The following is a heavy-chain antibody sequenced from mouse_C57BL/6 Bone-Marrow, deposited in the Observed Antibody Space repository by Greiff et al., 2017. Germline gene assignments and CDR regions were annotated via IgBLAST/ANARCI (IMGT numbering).Heavy chain of an antibody. CDR1: GYTFTSYW. J-gene: IGHJ4*01. Sequence: QVQLQQPGAELVKPGASVKLSCKASGYTFTSYWMQWVKQRPGQGLEWIGEIDPSDSYTNYNQTFKGKATLTVDTSSSTAYMQLSSLTSEDSAVYYCARGDFWGQGTSVTVSS. CDR2: IDPSDSYT. V-gene: IGHV1-50*01. CDR3: ARGDF.